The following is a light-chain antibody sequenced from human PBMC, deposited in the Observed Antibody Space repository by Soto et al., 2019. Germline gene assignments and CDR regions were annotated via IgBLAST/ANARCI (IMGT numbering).Light chain of an antibody. CDR1: QSLSNNY. J-gene: IGKJ4*01. CDR2: DAS. Sequence: EIVLTQSPGTLSLSPGERATLSCRASQSLSNNYLAWYQQKPGQAPRLLIYDASSRATGIPDRFSGSGSGTDFTLSMSRLEPEDYAVYDCQQYGSSPLTFGGGTKVDIK. CDR3: QQYGSSPLT. V-gene: IGKV3-20*01.